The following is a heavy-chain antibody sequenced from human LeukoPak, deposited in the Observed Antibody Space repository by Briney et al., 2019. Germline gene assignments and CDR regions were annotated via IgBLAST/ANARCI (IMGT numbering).Heavy chain of an antibody. D-gene: IGHD6-13*01. CDR3: AASRISSSWYGFFDY. V-gene: IGHV1-18*01. J-gene: IGHJ4*02. CDR2: ISAYNGNT. CDR1: GYTFTSYG. Sequence: ASVKVSCKASGYTFTSYGISWVRQAPGQGLEWMGWISAYNGNTNYAQKLQGRVTMTTDTSTSTAYMELRSLRSDDTAVYYCAASRISSSWYGFFDYWDQGTLVTVSS.